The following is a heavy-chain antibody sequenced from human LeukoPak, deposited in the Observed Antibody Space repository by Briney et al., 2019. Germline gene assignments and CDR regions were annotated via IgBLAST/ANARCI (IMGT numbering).Heavy chain of an antibody. D-gene: IGHD5-18*01. CDR3: ARGVGIQLWIY. V-gene: IGHV4-34*01. CDR1: GGSFSVYS. Sequence: AETLSLTCAVYGGSFSVYSWSWIRQPPGKGLEWIGEINHSGSTNYNPSLKSRVTITVDTSTKHTPPKLSSVTAADTAVYCCARGVGIQLWIYWGQGTLVTVSS. CDR2: INHSGST. J-gene: IGHJ4*02.